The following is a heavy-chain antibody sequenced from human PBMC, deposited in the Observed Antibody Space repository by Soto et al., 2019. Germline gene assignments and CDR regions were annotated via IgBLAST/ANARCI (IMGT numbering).Heavy chain of an antibody. D-gene: IGHD3-10*01. CDR1: GYTFTSYA. V-gene: IGHV1-3*01. CDR3: ARVKTMVRGVDYYYYGMDV. Sequence: EASGKVSCKASGYTFTSYAMHWVRQAPGQRLEWMGWINAGNGNTKYSQKFQGRVTITRDTSASTAYMELSSLRSEDTAVYYCARVKTMVRGVDYYYYGMDVWGQGTTVTVSS. CDR2: INAGNGNT. J-gene: IGHJ6*02.